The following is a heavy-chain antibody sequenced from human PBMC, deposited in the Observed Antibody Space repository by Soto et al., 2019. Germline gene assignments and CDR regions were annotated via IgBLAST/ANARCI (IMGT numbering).Heavy chain of an antibody. CDR3: ARAEVTAVFGF. D-gene: IGHD2-21*02. Sequence: EEQLLESGGVLVVPGGSLRLSCAASGFAFSNYAMTWVRQAPGKGLEWVSSIRGNGDRTYYAESVKGRFTISRDHSKRTLFLQMNSLRADDTAVYFCARAEVTAVFGFWGQGTLVTVSS. J-gene: IGHJ4*02. CDR1: GFAFSNYA. CDR2: IRGNGDRT. V-gene: IGHV3-23*01.